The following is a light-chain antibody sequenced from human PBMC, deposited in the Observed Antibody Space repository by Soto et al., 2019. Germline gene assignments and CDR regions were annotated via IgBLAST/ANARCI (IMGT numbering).Light chain of an antibody. V-gene: IGKV3-20*01. CDR2: GAS. J-gene: IGKJ1*01. CDR3: QQYGSSGT. CDR1: QSVSNNY. Sequence: ESVLTQSPGTLSLSPGERATLSCRASQSVSNNYLAWYQQKPGQAPRLLIYGASNRAIGIPDRFSGSGSGTDFTLTISRLEPEDFAVYYCQQYGSSGTFGQGTKVDIK.